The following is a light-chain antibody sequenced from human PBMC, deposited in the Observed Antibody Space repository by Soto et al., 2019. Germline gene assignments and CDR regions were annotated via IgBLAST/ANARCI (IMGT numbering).Light chain of an antibody. Sequence: DIVMTQSPDSLRVSLGERATITCTSSLNIYFRSNNRNYLAWYQQKSGQPPKLLFYWASTREPGVPDRFSGSGSGTYFTLTIDNVQPDDVAVYYCQQYYTTPLTFGGGTRVDIK. CDR3: QQYYTTPLT. CDR1: LNIYFRSNNRNY. CDR2: WAS. J-gene: IGKJ4*01. V-gene: IGKV4-1*01.